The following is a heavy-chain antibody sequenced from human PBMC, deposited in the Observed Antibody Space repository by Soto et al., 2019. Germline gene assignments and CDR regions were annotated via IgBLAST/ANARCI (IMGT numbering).Heavy chain of an antibody. CDR1: GFTFSSYS. J-gene: IGHJ4*02. D-gene: IGHD4-17*01. Sequence: GGSLRLSCAASGFTFSSYSMNWVRQAPGKGLERVSHISSSSSTIYYADSVKGRFTISRDNAKNSLFLQMNSPSAEDTVVYYCARDYYGDYIFDYWGQGTPVTVSS. V-gene: IGHV3-48*01. CDR2: ISSSSSTI. CDR3: ARDYYGDYIFDY.